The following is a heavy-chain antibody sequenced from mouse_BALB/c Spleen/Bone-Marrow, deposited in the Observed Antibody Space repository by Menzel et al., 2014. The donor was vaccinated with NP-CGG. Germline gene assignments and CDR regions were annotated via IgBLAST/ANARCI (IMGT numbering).Heavy chain of an antibody. J-gene: IGHJ4*01. CDR3: ARRNGNFRYYAMDY. CDR1: GFSLXTYD. Sequence: QVQLQQSGPGLVQPSQSLSITCTVSGFSLXTYDVVWVRQSPGKGLEWLGVIWSGGSTDYNAAFISILSINKDNSKSQVFFKMNNLQAYDTAICYCARRNGNFRYYAMDYWGQGTSVTVSS. CDR2: IWSGGST. V-gene: IGHV2-2*01. D-gene: IGHD2-1*01.